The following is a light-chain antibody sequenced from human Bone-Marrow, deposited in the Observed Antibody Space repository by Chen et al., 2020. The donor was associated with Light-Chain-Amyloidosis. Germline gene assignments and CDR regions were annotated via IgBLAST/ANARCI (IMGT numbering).Light chain of an antibody. CDR3: SSYTITNTLV. Sequence: QSPLTQPASVSGSPGQSITISCTGTSSDVGGDTHVSWYQQHPDKAPKLMIYEVTNRPSWVPDRFSGSKSDNTASLTISGLQTEDEADYFCSSYTITNTLVFGSGTRVTVL. J-gene: IGLJ1*01. CDR1: SSDVGGDTH. CDR2: EVT. V-gene: IGLV2-14*01.